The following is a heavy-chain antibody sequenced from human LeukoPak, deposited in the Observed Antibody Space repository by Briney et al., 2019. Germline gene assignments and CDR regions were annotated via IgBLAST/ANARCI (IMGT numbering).Heavy chain of an antibody. D-gene: IGHD3-22*01. Sequence: GESLNISCKGSGYSFTSYWIGWVRQMPGKGLEWMGIIYPGDSDTRYSPSFQGQVTISADKSISTAYLQWSSLKASDTAMYYCARLSSDSSGYYHLFDYWGQGTLVTVSS. CDR3: ARLSSDSSGYYHLFDY. CDR1: GYSFTSYW. J-gene: IGHJ4*02. V-gene: IGHV5-51*01. CDR2: IYPGDSDT.